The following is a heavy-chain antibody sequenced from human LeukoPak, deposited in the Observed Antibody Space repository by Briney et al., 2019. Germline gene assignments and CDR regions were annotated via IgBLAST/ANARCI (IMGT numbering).Heavy chain of an antibody. Sequence: GGALRLSCVPPGFTSRADSINSVRQAPGKGGEWVSYISSSGSNIDYADSVKGRFTISTDNSKNTLYLQMNSLSDEETAVYYCARGKEQQLYAFDIWGQGTMVTVSS. D-gene: IGHD6-13*01. CDR2: ISSSGSNI. V-gene: IGHV3-48*02. CDR3: ARGKEQQLYAFDI. CDR1: GFTSRADS. J-gene: IGHJ3*02.